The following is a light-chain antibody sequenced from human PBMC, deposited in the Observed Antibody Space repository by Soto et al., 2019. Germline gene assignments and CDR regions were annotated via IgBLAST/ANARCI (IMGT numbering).Light chain of an antibody. V-gene: IGKV1-5*01. CDR2: DAS. Sequence: DIQMTQSPSTLSASVGDRVTITCRASQSISSWLAWYQQKPGKAPNLLIYDASSLESGVPSRFSGSGSGTEFTLTISSLQPDDFATYYCQQYNNYPFTFGRGTKLEI. J-gene: IGKJ2*01. CDR1: QSISSW. CDR3: QQYNNYPFT.